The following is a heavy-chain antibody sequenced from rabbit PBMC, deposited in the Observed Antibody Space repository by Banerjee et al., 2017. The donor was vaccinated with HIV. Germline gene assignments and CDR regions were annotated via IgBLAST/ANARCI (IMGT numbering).Heavy chain of an antibody. D-gene: IGHD1-1*01. J-gene: IGHJ4*01. CDR2: IWTTSGST. V-gene: IGHV1S40*01. CDR3: ARGGLYASASGAVDYFEL. Sequence: QSLEESGGDLVKPGASLTLTCTASGFSFNSRYFMCWVRQAPGKGLEWIACIWTTSGSTYYASWAKGRFTITKTSSTTVTLQMTSLTAADTATYFCARGGLYASASGAVDYFELWGPGTLVTVS. CDR1: GFSFNSRYF.